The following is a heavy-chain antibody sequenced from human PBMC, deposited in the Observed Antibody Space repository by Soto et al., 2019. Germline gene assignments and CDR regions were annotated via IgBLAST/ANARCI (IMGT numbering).Heavy chain of an antibody. D-gene: IGHD2-2*01. CDR1: GFTFSSYS. Sequence: PGGSLRLSCAASGFTFSSYSMNWVRQAPGKGLEWVSSISSSSSYIYYADSVKGRFTISRDNAKNSLYLQMNSLRAEDTAVYYCARDQKGVVPADMGYYGMDVWGQGTTVTVSS. J-gene: IGHJ6*02. CDR2: ISSSSSYI. CDR3: ARDQKGVVPADMGYYGMDV. V-gene: IGHV3-21*01.